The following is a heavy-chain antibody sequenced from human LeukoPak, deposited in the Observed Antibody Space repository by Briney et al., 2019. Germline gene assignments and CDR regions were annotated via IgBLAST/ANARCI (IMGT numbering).Heavy chain of an antibody. D-gene: IGHD2/OR15-2a*01. CDR1: GFTFSAFA. CDR3: AKNRANHRVSNRFFHY. CDR2: ISGSGGNT. Sequence: PGGSLRLSCAASGFTFSAFAMTWVRQAPGKGLEWVSTISGSGGNTYYADSVKGRFTISRDSAKNSMYLQMNSLRGEDTAVYYCAKNRANHRVSNRFFHYWGQGTLVTVSS. J-gene: IGHJ4*02. V-gene: IGHV3-23*01.